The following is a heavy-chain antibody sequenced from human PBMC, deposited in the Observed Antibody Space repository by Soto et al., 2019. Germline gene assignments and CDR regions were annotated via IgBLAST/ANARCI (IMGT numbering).Heavy chain of an antibody. CDR3: ARGEGRISSSRWSRDGYGMDV. J-gene: IGHJ6*02. CDR2: INPNSGGT. CDR1: GYTFTGYY. Sequence: ASVKVSCKASGYTFTGYYMHWVRQAPGQGLEWMGWINPNSGGTNYAQKFQGWVTMTRDTSISTAYMELSRLRSDDTAVYYCARGEGRISSSRWSRDGYGMDVWGQGTTVTVSS. D-gene: IGHD6-13*01. V-gene: IGHV1-2*04.